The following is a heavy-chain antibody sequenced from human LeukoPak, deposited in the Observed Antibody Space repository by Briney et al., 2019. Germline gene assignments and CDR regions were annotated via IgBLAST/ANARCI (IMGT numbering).Heavy chain of an antibody. CDR3: AKAAFYYYYYMDV. CDR2: IYYSGST. Sequence: SETLSLTCTVSGGSISSHYWSWIRQPPGKGLEWIGYIYYSGSTNYNPSLKSRVTISVDTSKNQFSLKLSSVTAADTAVYYCAKAAFYYYYYMDVWGKGTTVTVSS. CDR1: GGSISSHY. J-gene: IGHJ6*03. V-gene: IGHV4-59*11.